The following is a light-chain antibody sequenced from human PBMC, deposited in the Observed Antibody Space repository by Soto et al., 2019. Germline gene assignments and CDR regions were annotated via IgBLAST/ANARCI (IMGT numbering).Light chain of an antibody. CDR1: QSLSSY. CDR3: QQRYNWPRT. CDR2: DAS. J-gene: IGKJ5*01. V-gene: IGKV3-11*01. Sequence: EIVLTQSPATLSLSPGERATLSCRASQSLSSYLAWYQQKPGQAPRLLIYDASNRATGIPARFSGSGSGTDFTLTISSLEPEDFAVYYCQQRYNWPRTFGPGTRLEIK.